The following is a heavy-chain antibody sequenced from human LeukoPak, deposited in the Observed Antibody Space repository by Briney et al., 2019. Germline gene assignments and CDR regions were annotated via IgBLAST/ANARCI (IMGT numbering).Heavy chain of an antibody. CDR2: IYYSGST. J-gene: IGHJ4*02. Sequence: PSETLSLTCTVSGGSISSSSYYWGWVRQPPGKGLEWIGSIYYSGSTYYNPSLKSRVTISVDTSKNQFSLKLSSVTAADTAVYYCARLSTMIVAYWGQGTLVTVSS. V-gene: IGHV4-39*01. D-gene: IGHD3-22*01. CDR3: ARLSTMIVAY. CDR1: GGSISSSSYY.